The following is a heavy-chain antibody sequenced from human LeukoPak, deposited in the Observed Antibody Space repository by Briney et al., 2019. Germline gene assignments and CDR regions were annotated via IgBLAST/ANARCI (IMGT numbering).Heavy chain of an antibody. D-gene: IGHD2-2*03. J-gene: IGHJ5*02. Sequence: GGSLRLSCAASGFTFSDYSMNWVRQAPGKGLEWISYIGIDSGNTNYADSVKGRFTVSGDKAKNSLYLQMNSLRVEDTAVYYCARDWIDRGTFDPWGQGTLVTVSS. CDR1: GFTFSDYS. CDR2: IGIDSGNT. CDR3: ARDWIDRGTFDP. V-gene: IGHV3-48*01.